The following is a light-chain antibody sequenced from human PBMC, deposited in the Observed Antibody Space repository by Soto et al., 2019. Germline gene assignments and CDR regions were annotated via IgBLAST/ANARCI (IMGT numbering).Light chain of an antibody. CDR2: WAS. Sequence: DIVMTQSPDSLAVSLGERATINCKSSQSVLYSSNNKNYLAWYQQKPGQPPKLLIYWASTRESGVPDRFSGSGSGTDFTLTIASLQPDDFATYYCQQYETFSGTFGPGTKVEI. CDR3: QQYETFSGT. V-gene: IGKV4-1*01. J-gene: IGKJ1*01. CDR1: QSVLYSSNNKNY.